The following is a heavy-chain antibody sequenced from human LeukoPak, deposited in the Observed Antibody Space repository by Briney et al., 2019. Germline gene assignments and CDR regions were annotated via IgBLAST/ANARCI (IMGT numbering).Heavy chain of an antibody. CDR1: GGSISSYY. CDR3: ARRMSSTVGGFDP. CDR2: IYYSGST. Sequence: SETLSLTCTVSGGSISSYYWSWIRQPLGKGLEWIGYIYYSGSTNYNPSLKSRVTISVDTSKNQFSLKLSSVTAADTAVYYCARRMSSTVGGFDPWGQGTLVTVSS. V-gene: IGHV4-59*01. D-gene: IGHD4-17*01. J-gene: IGHJ5*02.